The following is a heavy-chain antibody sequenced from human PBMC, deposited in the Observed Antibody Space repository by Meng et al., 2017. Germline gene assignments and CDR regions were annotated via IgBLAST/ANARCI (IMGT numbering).Heavy chain of an antibody. J-gene: IGHJ4*02. D-gene: IGHD5-18*01. Sequence: GPLQPWGAGLLKPSETLSLPCAVYGGSFSGYYWSWIRQPPGKGLEWIGEINHSGSTNYNPSLKSRVTISVDTSKNQFSLKLSSVTAADTAVYYCASSGYSYGYRFDYWGQGTLVTVSS. V-gene: IGHV4-34*01. CDR2: INHSGST. CDR3: ASSGYSYGYRFDY. CDR1: GGSFSGYY.